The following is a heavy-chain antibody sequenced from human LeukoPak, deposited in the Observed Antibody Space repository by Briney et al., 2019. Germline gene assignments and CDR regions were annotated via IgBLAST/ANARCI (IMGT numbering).Heavy chain of an antibody. V-gene: IGHV3-74*01. Sequence: GGSLRLSCAASGFTFSSYWMHWVRHAPGKGLVWVSRINSDGSRTSYAGSVKGRLTISKDNAKNTMYLQMNSLRAEDTAVYYCARGIAAAGPVDYWGQGTLVTVSS. CDR1: GFTFSSYW. J-gene: IGHJ4*02. CDR3: ARGIAAAGPVDY. D-gene: IGHD6-13*01. CDR2: INSDGSRT.